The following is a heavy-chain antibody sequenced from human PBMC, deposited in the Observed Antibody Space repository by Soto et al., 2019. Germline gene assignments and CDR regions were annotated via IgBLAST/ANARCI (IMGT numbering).Heavy chain of an antibody. CDR1: GRTVNINAAF. J-gene: IGHJ4*02. V-gene: IGHV4-39*01. D-gene: IGHD1-26*01. CDR3: VKRSLLMAPT. CDR2: IDNGGNT. Sequence: SETLSLTCTVSGRTVNINAAFWYLAWIRQPPGKGLEWIGSIDNGGNTHYNAPLKSRVIISADTSKNQFSLSLNSVTAADTAVYYCVKRSLLMAPTWGQGIQVTVSS.